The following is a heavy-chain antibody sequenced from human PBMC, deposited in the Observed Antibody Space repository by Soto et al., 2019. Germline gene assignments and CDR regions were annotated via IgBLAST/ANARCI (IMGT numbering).Heavy chain of an antibody. D-gene: IGHD2-2*01. CDR3: ARHYCSNMSCPYSFDY. V-gene: IGHV4-4*07. CDR1: GGSISGHY. Sequence: SETLSLTCTVAGGSISGHYWSWIRQPAGKRLQYIGRISTSGNTNYNPSLNSRVSMSLNTSKNRFSLKLVSLTAADTAVYYCARHYCSNMSCPYSFDYWGQGTLVTVSS. CDR2: ISTSGNT. J-gene: IGHJ4*02.